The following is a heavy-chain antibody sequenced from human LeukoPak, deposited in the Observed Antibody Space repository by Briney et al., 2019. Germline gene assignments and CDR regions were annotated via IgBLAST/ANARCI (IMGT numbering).Heavy chain of an antibody. V-gene: IGHV3-23*01. CDR3: ANGRWLVSNWFDP. D-gene: IGHD6-19*01. CDR2: ISGSGGST. Sequence: GGSLRLSCAASGFTFSSYAMGWVRQAPGKGLEWVSAISGSGGSTYYADSVKGRFTISRDNSKNTLYLQMNSLRAEDTAVYYCANGRWLVSNWFDPWGQGTLVTVSS. J-gene: IGHJ5*02. CDR1: GFTFSSYA.